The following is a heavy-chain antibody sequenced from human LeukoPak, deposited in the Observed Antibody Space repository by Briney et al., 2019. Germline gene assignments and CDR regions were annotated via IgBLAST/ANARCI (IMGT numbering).Heavy chain of an antibody. D-gene: IGHD6-19*01. V-gene: IGHV3-30*02. CDR1: GFDFSNNG. CDR2: IRYDAANQ. CDR3: AKDIAVSDSYFDY. J-gene: IGHJ4*02. Sequence: GGSLRLSCGASGFDFSNNGMHWVRQSPGKGLEWVAFIRYDAANQYYAGSVKGRFTISRDNSKNTLYLQMDSLRSEDTAIYHCAKDIAVSDSYFDYWGQGTLVTVSS.